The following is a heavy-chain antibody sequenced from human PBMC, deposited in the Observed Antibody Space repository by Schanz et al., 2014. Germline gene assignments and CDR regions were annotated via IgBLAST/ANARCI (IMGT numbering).Heavy chain of an antibody. V-gene: IGHV1-18*04. D-gene: IGHD3-9*01. CDR3: ARRELGPSNYDTLTALYDAFDV. J-gene: IGHJ3*01. CDR1: GYTFTSYG. CDR2: VSAYSGNT. Sequence: QVQLVQSGAEVKKPGASVKVSCKASGYTFTSYGISWVRQAPGQGLEWMGWVSAYSGNTNYAQKFQGRVTMTTDTSTSPAYMELRSLRSDDTAVYYCARRELGPSNYDTLTALYDAFDVWGQGTMVTVSS.